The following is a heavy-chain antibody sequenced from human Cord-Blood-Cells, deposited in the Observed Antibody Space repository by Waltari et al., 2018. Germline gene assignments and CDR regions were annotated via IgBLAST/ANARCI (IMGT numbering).Heavy chain of an antibody. Sequence: QVQLVQSGAEVKKPGASVKVSCKASGYTFTGYYMHWVRQAPGQGLEWMGWINPNSGGTNYAQKCQGRVTMTMDTSISTAYMELSRLRSDDTAVYYCARDRDAYFDYWGQGTLVTVSS. CDR3: ARDRDAYFDY. J-gene: IGHJ4*02. CDR1: GYTFTGYY. D-gene: IGHD2-21*02. V-gene: IGHV1-2*02. CDR2: INPNSGGT.